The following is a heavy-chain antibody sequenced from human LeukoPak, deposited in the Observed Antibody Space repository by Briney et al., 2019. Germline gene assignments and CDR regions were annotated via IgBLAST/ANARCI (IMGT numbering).Heavy chain of an antibody. J-gene: IGHJ6*02. V-gene: IGHV5-51*01. CDR1: RYNFTNYW. D-gene: IGHD3-10*01. CDR3: ARRSLDFGMDV. CDR2: IYPGDSDT. Sequence: GDSRLMYCKGSRYNFTNYWIGWVRQMPGKCLEWMGIIYPGDSDTRYSPSFQGQVSISADKSIRAAYLQWTSLKASDSAMYYWARRSLDFGMDVWGQGTAVTVSS.